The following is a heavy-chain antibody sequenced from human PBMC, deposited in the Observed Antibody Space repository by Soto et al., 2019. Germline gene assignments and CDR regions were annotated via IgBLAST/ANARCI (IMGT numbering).Heavy chain of an antibody. CDR2: IYYSGST. Sequence: SETLSLTCTVSGGSISSSSYYWGWIRQPPGKGLEWIGSIYYSGSTYYNPSLKSRVTISVDTSKNQFSLKLSSVTAADTAVYYCARHPYSSGWMKLHYFDYWGQGTLVTVSS. V-gene: IGHV4-39*01. CDR1: GGSISSSSYY. D-gene: IGHD6-19*01. CDR3: ARHPYSSGWMKLHYFDY. J-gene: IGHJ4*02.